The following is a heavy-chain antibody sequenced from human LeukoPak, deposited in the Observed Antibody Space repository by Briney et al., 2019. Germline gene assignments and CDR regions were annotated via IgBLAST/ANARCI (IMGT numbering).Heavy chain of an antibody. CDR2: ISYDGSNK. D-gene: IGHD6-13*01. V-gene: IGHV3-30-3*01. CDR3: ARVLSSSSWYRAGAFDY. J-gene: IGHJ4*02. Sequence: GRSLRLSCAASGFTFSSYAMHWVRQAPGKGLEWVAVISYDGSNKYYADSVKGRFTISRDNSKNTLYLQMNSLRAEDTAVYYCARVLSSSSWYRAGAFDYWGQGTLVTVSS. CDR1: GFTFSSYA.